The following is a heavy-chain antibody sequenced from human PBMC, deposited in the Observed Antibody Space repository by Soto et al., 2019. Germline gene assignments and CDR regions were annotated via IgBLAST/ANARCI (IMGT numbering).Heavy chain of an antibody. D-gene: IGHD2-15*01. CDR3: ARDLWWYLH. CDR1: GFTFSSHA. J-gene: IGHJ4*02. V-gene: IGHV3-23*01. CDR2: ISAGSEGA. Sequence: EVQLLESGGGLVQPGGALRLSCAASGFTFSSHAMSWVRQAPGKGLEWISSISAGSEGAYYADSVQGRFTIARDNSNNTLYLQMNSLRAEDTDVYYCARDLWWYLHWGQGTLVTVSS.